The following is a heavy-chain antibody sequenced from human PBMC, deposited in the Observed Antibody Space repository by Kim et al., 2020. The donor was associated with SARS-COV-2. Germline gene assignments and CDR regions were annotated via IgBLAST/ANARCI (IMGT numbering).Heavy chain of an antibody. V-gene: IGHV3-30*03. J-gene: IGHJ6*01. D-gene: IGHD2-2*01. CDR3: AGSARYCSSPSCYGDYY. CDR1: GFTSSNYG. CDR2: ISYDGSNK. Sequence: GGSLRLSCAASGFTSSNYGMHWVRQAPGKGLEWVAVISYDGSNKYYADSVKGRFTISRDNSKNTLYLQMNSLRAEDTAMYYCAGSARYCSSPSCYGDYY.